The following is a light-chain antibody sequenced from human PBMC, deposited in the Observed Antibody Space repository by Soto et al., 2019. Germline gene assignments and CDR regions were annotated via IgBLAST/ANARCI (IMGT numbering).Light chain of an antibody. CDR2: GVT. CDR1: SSDVGGYNY. V-gene: IGLV2-8*01. J-gene: IGLJ1*01. CDR3: SSYAGSNNYV. Sequence: QSALTQPPSASGSPGQSVTISCTGTSSDVGGYNYVSWYQQHPGKAPNLMIYGVTKRPSGVPDRFSGSKSGNTASLTVSGLQAEDEAYYYCSSYAGSNNYVFGTGTKLTVL.